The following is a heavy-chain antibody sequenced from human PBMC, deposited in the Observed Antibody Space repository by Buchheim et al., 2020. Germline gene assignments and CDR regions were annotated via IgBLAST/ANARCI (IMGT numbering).Heavy chain of an antibody. V-gene: IGHV3-30*18. J-gene: IGHJ4*02. CDR3: AKGWAFYSYGYEYFDY. Sequence: QVQLVESGGGVVQPGRSLRLSCAASGFTFSSYGMHWVRQAPGKGLEWVAVISYDGSNKYYADSVKGRFTISRDNSKNTLYLQMNSLRAEDTAVYYCAKGWAFYSYGYEYFDYWGQGTL. CDR1: GFTFSSYG. D-gene: IGHD5-18*01. CDR2: ISYDGSNK.